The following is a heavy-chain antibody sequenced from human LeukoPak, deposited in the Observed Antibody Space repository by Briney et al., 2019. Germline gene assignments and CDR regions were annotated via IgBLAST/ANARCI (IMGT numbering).Heavy chain of an antibody. CDR2: ISSSSSYI. J-gene: IGHJ4*02. V-gene: IGHV3-21*01. CDR3: ARDNWSKYYFDY. D-gene: IGHD1/OR15-1a*01. Sequence: GGSLRLSCAASGFTFSSYSMNWVRQAPGKGLEWVSSISSSSSYIYYADSVKGRFTISRDNAKNSLHLQMNSLRAEDTAVYYCARDNWSKYYFDYWGQGTLVTVSS. CDR1: GFTFSSYS.